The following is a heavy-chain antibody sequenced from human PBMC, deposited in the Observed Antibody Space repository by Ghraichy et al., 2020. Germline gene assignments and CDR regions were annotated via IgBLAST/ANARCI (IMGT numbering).Heavy chain of an antibody. CDR2: ITTRNGNT. V-gene: IGHV1-18*04. CDR1: GYTFTNYG. D-gene: IGHD2-15*01. CDR3: ARGINYFDP. J-gene: IGHJ5*02. Sequence: ASVKVSCKASGYTFTNYGITWVRQAPGQGLEWMGWITTRNGNTQSAQRLQGRVTMITDTSTNTVYMKLRSLRFDDTAVYYCARGINYFDPWGQGTLVTVSS.